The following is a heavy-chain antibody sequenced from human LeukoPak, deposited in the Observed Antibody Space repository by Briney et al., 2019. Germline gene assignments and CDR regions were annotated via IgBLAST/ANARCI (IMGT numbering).Heavy chain of an antibody. J-gene: IGHJ4*02. CDR3: ARVYCSSTSCYDYFDY. Sequence: SQTLSLTCAISGDSVSSNSAAWNWIRQSPSRGLEWLGRTYYRSKWYNDYAVSVKSRITINPDTSKNQFSLQLNSVTPEDTAVYYCARVYCSSTSCYDYFDYWGQGTLVTVSS. V-gene: IGHV6-1*01. D-gene: IGHD2-2*01. CDR1: GDSVSSNSAA. CDR2: TYYRSKWYN.